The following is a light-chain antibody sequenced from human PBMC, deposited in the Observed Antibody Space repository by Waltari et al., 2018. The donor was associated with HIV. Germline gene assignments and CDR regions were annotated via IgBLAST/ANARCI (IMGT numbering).Light chain of an antibody. CDR2: LGS. J-gene: IGKJ4*02. V-gene: IGKV2-28*01. CDR1: QALLYSNGYNY. CDR3: MQALQAPLT. Sequence: EIVMTQSPLSLPVSPGEPASTSCRPSQALLYSNGYNYLDCYLQKPGQSPQLLIYLGSSRASEVPDRFSGSGSGTDFTLRISRVEAEDVGVYYCMQALQAPLTFGGGTKVEIK.